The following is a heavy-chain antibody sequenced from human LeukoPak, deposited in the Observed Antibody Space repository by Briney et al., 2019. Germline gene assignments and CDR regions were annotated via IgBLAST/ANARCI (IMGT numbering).Heavy chain of an antibody. Sequence: SETLSLTCTVSGGSISSSSYYWGWIRQPPGKGLEWIGGIYYSGSTNYNPSLKSRVTISVDTSKNQFSLKLSSVTAADTAVYYCARLRSERRSDYYYYMDVWGKGTTVTVSS. J-gene: IGHJ6*03. V-gene: IGHV4-39*07. CDR3: ARLRSERRSDYYYYMDV. CDR1: GGSISSSSYY. D-gene: IGHD1-1*01. CDR2: IYYSGST.